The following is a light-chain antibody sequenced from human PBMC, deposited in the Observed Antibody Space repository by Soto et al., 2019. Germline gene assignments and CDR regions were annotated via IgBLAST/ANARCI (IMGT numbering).Light chain of an antibody. V-gene: IGLV2-11*01. J-gene: IGLJ1*01. CDR3: CSHAGSYTYV. Sequence: QSALTQPRSVSGSPGQSLTISCTGTSSDVGGYNYVSWYQQHPGKVPKLMIYDVTKRPSGVPDRFSGSKSGNTASLTISVLQSEDEADYYCCSHAGSYTYVFGTGTKVTVL. CDR2: DVT. CDR1: SSDVGGYNY.